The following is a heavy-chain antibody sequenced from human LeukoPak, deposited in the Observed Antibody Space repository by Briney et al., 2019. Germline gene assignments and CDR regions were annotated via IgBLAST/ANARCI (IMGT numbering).Heavy chain of an antibody. CDR2: ISGSGGST. D-gene: IGHD3-22*01. CDR3: AKDRGYYDSSGYCFDY. V-gene: IGHV3-23*01. J-gene: IGHJ4*02. Sequence: GGSLRLSCAASGFTLSSYAMSWVRQAPGKGLEWVSAISGSGGSTYYADSVKGRFTISRDNSKNTLYLQMNSLRAEDTAVYYCAKDRGYYDSSGYCFDYWGQGTLVTVFS. CDR1: GFTLSSYA.